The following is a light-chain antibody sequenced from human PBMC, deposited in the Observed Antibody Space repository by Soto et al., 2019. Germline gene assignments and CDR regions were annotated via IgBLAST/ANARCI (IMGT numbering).Light chain of an antibody. CDR3: LSYGGSNNYV. CDR2: EVD. CDR1: SSDVGGYHY. V-gene: IGLV2-8*01. J-gene: IGLJ1*01. Sequence: SVLTQPPSASESPGQSVTISCTGTSSDVGGYHYVSWYQHHPGRAPKLLIYEVDKRPPGVPGRFSGSKSGNTASLTVSGLQADDEADYYCLSYGGSNNYVFGTGTKVTVL.